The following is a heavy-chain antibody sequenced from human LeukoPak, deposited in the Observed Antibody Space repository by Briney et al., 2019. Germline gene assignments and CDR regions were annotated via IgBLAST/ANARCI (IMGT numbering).Heavy chain of an antibody. CDR3: AKGPEWFGETIDY. J-gene: IGHJ4*02. CDR1: GFTFSSYC. D-gene: IGHD3-10*01. CDR2: ISYDGSNK. Sequence: GGSLRISCAASGFTFSSYCMHWVRQAPGKGLEWVAVISYDGSNKYYADSVKGRFTISRDNSKNTLYLQMNSLRAEDTAVYYCAKGPEWFGETIDYWGQGTLVTVSS. V-gene: IGHV3-30*18.